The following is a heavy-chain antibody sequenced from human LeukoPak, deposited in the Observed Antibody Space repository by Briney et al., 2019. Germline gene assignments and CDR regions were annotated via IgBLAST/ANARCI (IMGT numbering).Heavy chain of an antibody. V-gene: IGHV4-59*01. CDR2: IYYSGST. CDR3: ARHVEYYDSSGYLPLDFDY. Sequence: SETLSLTCTVSGGSISSYYWSWIRQPPGKGLEWIGYIYYSGSTNYNPSLKSRVTISVDTSKNQFSLKLSSVTAADTAEYYCARHVEYYDSSGYLPLDFDYWGQGTLVTVSS. D-gene: IGHD3-22*01. CDR1: GGSISSYY. J-gene: IGHJ4*02.